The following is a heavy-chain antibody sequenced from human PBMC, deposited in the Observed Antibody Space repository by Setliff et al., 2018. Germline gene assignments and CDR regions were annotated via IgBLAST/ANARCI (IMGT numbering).Heavy chain of an antibody. CDR2: INWNSGTR. D-gene: IGHD3-9*01. CDR1: GFIFDNYA. CDR3: AREPSDILTHDY. Sequence: PGGSLRLSCAASGFIFDNYAMHWVRQGPGKGLEWVSGINWNSGTREYADSVKGRFTISRDNAKNSLYLQMNTLRVDDTAVYYCAREPSDILTHDYWGQGTLVTVSS. V-gene: IGHV3-9*01. J-gene: IGHJ4*02.